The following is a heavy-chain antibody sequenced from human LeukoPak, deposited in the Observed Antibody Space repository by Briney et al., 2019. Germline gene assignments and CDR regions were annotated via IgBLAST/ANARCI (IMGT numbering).Heavy chain of an antibody. CDR2: IWYDGSNQ. Sequence: PGGSLRLSCVASGLTFRNYGMHWVRQAPGKGLEWVAVIWYDGSNQYYADSVKGRFAISRDNSKNTLYLQMNSLRVEDTADYYCARDRSVRYFDLWGRGTLVTVSS. J-gene: IGHJ2*01. V-gene: IGHV3-33*01. CDR3: ARDRSVRYFDL. CDR1: GLTFRNYG.